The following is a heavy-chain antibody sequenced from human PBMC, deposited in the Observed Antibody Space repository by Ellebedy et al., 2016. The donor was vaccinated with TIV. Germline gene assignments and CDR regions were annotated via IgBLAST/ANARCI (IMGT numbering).Heavy chain of an antibody. CDR1: GYTFTSYY. CDR3: ARDEGEVVATILFDY. J-gene: IGHJ4*02. CDR2: INPSGGST. V-gene: IGHV1-46*01. D-gene: IGHD5-12*01. Sequence: ASVKVSCXASGYTFTSYYMHWVRQAPGQGLEWMGIINPSGGSTSYAQKFQGRVTMTRDTSTSTAYMELRSLRSDDTAVYYCARDEGEVVATILFDYWGQGTLVTVSS.